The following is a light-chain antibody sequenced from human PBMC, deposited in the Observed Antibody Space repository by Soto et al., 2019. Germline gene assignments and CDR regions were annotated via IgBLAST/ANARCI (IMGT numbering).Light chain of an antibody. J-gene: IGLJ2*01. Sequence: QSLLTQPPSASGTPGQTITISCSGSSSNIGSNTVNWYQQFPGTAPKLLISSNSQRPSGVPDRFSGSKSGTSASLVISGLQSEDEADYYCAAWDDCLNGPGNVVFGGGTKLTVL. CDR3: AAWDDCLNGPGNVV. CDR1: SSNIGSNT. CDR2: SNS. V-gene: IGLV1-44*01.